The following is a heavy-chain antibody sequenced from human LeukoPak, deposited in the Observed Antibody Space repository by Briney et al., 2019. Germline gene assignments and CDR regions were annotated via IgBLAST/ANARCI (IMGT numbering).Heavy chain of an antibody. CDR2: VYHTGNS. CDR1: GYSISSDYY. J-gene: IGHJ4*02. Sequence: PSETLSLTCSVSGYSISSDYYWGWIRQPPGKGLEWIGNVYHTGNSYYNPPLKSRVTISLDTPKNQVSLKLSSVTAADTAVYYCMSNLYSGGYYYAYWGQGILVTVSS. V-gene: IGHV4-38-2*01. D-gene: IGHD1-26*01. CDR3: MSNLYSGGYYYAY.